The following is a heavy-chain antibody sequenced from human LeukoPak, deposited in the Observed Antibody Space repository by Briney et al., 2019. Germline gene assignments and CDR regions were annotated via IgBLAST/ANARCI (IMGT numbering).Heavy chain of an antibody. Sequence: ASVKVSCKASGYTFTSYGISWVRQAPGQGLEWMGWISAYNGNTNYAQKLQGRVTMTTDTSTSTAYMELRSLGSDDTAVYYCARDTWIVGALDYWGQGTLVTVSS. CDR1: GYTFTSYG. V-gene: IGHV1-18*01. CDR2: ISAYNGNT. D-gene: IGHD1-26*01. J-gene: IGHJ4*02. CDR3: ARDTWIVGALDY.